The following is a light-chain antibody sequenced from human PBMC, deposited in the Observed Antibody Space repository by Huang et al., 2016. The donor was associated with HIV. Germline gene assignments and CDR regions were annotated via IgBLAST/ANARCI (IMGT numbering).Light chain of an antibody. J-gene: IGKJ1*01. CDR1: QSVDSGY. V-gene: IGKV3-20*01. Sequence: VLTQSPGSLSLSLGGRVLVPCRPSQSVDSGYLAWYQHKPGHSPRLLVYGTSTRASGVPGRFSGSGSGRYFTLTISRLEPEDFGVYYCHQYGSSMSTFGQGTKVDI. CDR3: HQYGSSMST. CDR2: GTS.